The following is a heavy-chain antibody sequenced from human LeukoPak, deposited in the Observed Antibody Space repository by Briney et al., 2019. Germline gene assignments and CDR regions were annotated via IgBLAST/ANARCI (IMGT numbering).Heavy chain of an antibody. CDR2: ISSSSSTI. J-gene: IGHJ4*02. CDR1: GFTFSSYS. D-gene: IGHD6-13*01. CDR3: VKNSGWYCLDY. V-gene: IGHV3-48*01. Sequence: GGPLRLSCAASGFTFSSYSMNWVRQAPGKGLEWVSYISSSSSTIYYADSVKGRFTISRDNAKNSLYLQMNSLRAEDTAVYYCVKNSGWYCLDYWGQGITVIVSS.